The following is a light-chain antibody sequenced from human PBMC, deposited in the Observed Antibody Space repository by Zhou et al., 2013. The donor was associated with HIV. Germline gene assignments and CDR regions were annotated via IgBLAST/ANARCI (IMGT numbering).Light chain of an antibody. Sequence: DIQMTQSPSSLSASVGDRVTITCRASQSITSNLNWYQKKAGKAPKLLIYAASSLQSGVPSRFSGSGSGTHFTLTITSLEAEDSAIYYCQERSTFGPGTKVDIK. CDR3: QERST. CDR2: AAS. CDR1: QSITSN. V-gene: IGKV1-39*01. J-gene: IGKJ3*01.